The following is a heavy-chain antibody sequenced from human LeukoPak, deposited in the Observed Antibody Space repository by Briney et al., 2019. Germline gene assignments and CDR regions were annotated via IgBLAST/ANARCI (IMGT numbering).Heavy chain of an antibody. Sequence: VASVKVSCKASGGTFSSYAISWVRQAPGQGLEWMGGIIPIFGTASYAQKFQGRVTMTRDTSTSTVYMELSSLRSEDTAVYYCAYGSGSPSTPDDAFDIWGQGTMVTVSS. CDR1: GGTFSSYA. V-gene: IGHV1-69*05. CDR2: IIPIFGTA. J-gene: IGHJ3*02. CDR3: AYGSGSPSTPDDAFDI. D-gene: IGHD3-10*01.